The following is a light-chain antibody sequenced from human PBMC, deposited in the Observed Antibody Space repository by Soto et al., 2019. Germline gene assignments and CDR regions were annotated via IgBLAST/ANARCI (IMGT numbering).Light chain of an antibody. CDR3: LQHNTYPRT. CDR2: AAS. V-gene: IGKV1-27*01. CDR1: QAINNY. Sequence: DIQMTQSPSSLSASVGDRVAITCRASQAINNYLAWYQQKPGKFPKLLIYAASTLHPGVPSRFSGSGSGTDFTLTISSLQPEDFATYYCLQHNTYPRTFGQGTKVDIK. J-gene: IGKJ1*01.